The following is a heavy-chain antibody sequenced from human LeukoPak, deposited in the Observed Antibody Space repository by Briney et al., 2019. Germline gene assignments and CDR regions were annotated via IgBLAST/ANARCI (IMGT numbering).Heavy chain of an antibody. D-gene: IGHD3-3*01. CDR3: AKGFGIQPYGLGC. Sequence: GGSLRLSCAASGFTFDDYAMHWVRHAPGKGLEWVSLISWDGGSTYYADSVKGRFTISRDNSKNSLYLQMNSLRAEDTALYYCAKGFGIQPYGLGCWGQGTLVTVSS. J-gene: IGHJ4*02. CDR2: ISWDGGST. CDR1: GFTFDDYA. V-gene: IGHV3-43D*03.